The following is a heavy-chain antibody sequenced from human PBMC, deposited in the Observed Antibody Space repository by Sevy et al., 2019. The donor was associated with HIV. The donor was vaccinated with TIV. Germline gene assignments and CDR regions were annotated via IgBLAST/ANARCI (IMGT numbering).Heavy chain of an antibody. D-gene: IGHD2-2*01. CDR3: ARARLGYCSSTSCPNWFDP. CDR2: NIPILGIA. J-gene: IGHJ5*02. CDR1: GGTFSSYA. Sequence: ASVKVSCKASGGTFSSYAISWVRQAPGQGLEWMGRNIPILGIANYAQKFQGRVTITADKSTSTAYMELSSLRSEDTAVYYCARARLGYCSSTSCPNWFDPWGQGTLVTVSS. V-gene: IGHV1-69*04.